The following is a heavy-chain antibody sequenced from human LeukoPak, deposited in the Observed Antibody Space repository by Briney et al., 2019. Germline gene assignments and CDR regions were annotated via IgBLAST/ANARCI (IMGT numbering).Heavy chain of an antibody. CDR2: ISSNGGNT. D-gene: IGHD2-21*02. V-gene: IGHV3-64D*09. Sequence: PGGSLRLSCSASGFTFSNYDMYWVRQAPGKGLEYVSAISSNGGNTYYADSVKGRLTISRDNSKNTLYLQMSSLRTEDTAIYYCVKAITVSANFDCWGQGTLVTVSS. J-gene: IGHJ4*02. CDR1: GFTFSNYD. CDR3: VKAITVSANFDC.